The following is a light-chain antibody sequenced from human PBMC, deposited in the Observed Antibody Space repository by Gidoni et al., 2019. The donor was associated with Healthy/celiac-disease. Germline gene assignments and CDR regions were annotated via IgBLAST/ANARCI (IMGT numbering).Light chain of an antibody. CDR1: QSISSY. V-gene: IGKV1-39*01. Sequence: DIQMTKSPSSLSASVGDRVTITCRASQSISSYLNWYQQKPGKAPKLLIYAASSLQSGVPSRFSGSGSGTDFTLTISSLQPEDFATYYCQQSYSTPQTFXGXTKVXIK. CDR2: AAS. CDR3: QQSYSTPQT. J-gene: IGKJ4*01.